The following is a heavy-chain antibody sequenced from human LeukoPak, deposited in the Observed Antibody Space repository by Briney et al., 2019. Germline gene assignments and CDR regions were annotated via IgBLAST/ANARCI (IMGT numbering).Heavy chain of an antibody. J-gene: IGHJ6*03. V-gene: IGHV4-4*07. Sequence: SETLSLTCTVSGGSISSYFWTRIRQPAGKGLEWIGRIYSNGITNYNPSLKSRVTMSIDTSKKEFSLKLSSVTAADTAIYYCASSSNFYYYYMDVWGKGTTVTVSS. CDR3: ASSSNFYYYYMDV. CDR1: GGSISSYF. CDR2: IYSNGIT.